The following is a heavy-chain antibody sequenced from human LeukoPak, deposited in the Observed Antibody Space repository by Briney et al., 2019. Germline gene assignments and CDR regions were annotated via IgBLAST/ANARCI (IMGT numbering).Heavy chain of an antibody. D-gene: IGHD3-10*01. CDR3: AREESGSGSYYVNYYYYYMDV. CDR2: IFGAGKNTT. Sequence: GGSLRLSCAASGFSFSSYAMNWVRQAPGKGLEWVSIIFGAGKNTTYYADSVKGRFTVSRDNSKNTLYLQMTSLRAEDTAVYYCAREESGSGSYYVNYYYYYMDVWGKGTTVTISS. V-gene: IGHV3-23*03. J-gene: IGHJ6*03. CDR1: GFSFSSYA.